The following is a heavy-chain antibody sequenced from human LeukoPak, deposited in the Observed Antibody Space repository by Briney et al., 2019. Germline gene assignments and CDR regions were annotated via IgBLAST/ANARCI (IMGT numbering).Heavy chain of an antibody. CDR2: ISSNGGSI. J-gene: IGHJ4*02. CDR3: AKESRRYCSGGSCYSDY. D-gene: IGHD2-15*01. CDR1: GFTFSDYA. V-gene: IGHV3-64*01. Sequence: GGSLRLSCAASGFTFSDYAMHWVRQAPGKELEYVSAISSNGGSIHYANSVKGRFTISRDNSKNTLYLQMNSLRAEDTAVYYCAKESRRYCSGGSCYSDYWGQGTLVTVSS.